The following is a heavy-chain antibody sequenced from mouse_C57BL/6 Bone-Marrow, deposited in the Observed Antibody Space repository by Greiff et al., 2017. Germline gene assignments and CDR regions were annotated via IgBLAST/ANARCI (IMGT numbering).Heavy chain of an antibody. V-gene: IGHV2-9-1*01. J-gene: IGHJ2*01. CDR3: ARGAEGGY. Sequence: VKLMESGPGLVAPSQSLSITCTVSGFSLTSYAISWVRQPPGKGLEWLGVIWTGGGTNYTSALKSRLSISKANSKCQVILKMNSLQTDDTAGYYSARGAEGGYWGQGTTLTVSS. CDR2: IWTGGGT. CDR1: GFSLTSYA.